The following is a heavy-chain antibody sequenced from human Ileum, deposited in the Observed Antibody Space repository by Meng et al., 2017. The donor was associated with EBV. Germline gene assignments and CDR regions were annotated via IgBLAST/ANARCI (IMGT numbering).Heavy chain of an antibody. CDR1: GDSSVTSTHY. J-gene: IGHJ4*02. CDR3: ARDIVIAGIHGGDYFDY. V-gene: IGHV4-39*06. Sequence: RVQLQESGPVLLKPSGTPSLSCAVSGDSSVTSTHYGGWLRQPPGMRLEWIGSIYQSGSTRYNPSLKNRATISLDTSKNRFSLKLTSVTDADTAIYYCARDIVIAGIHGGDYFDYWGQGTLVTVSS. CDR2: IYQSGST. D-gene: IGHD4-23*01.